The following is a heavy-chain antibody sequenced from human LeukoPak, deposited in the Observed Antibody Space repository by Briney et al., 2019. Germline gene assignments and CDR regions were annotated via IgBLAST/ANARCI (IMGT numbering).Heavy chain of an antibody. J-gene: IGHJ4*02. CDR2: IKEDGSEK. CDR3: ARLNWNYADY. Sequence: GGSLRLSRTASGFTFSHHWMTWVRQAPEKGLEWVANIKEDGSEKDYVDSVKGRFTISRGNGKNSLYLQMNSLRGEDTAVYYCARLNWNYADYWGQGTLVTVSS. V-gene: IGHV3-7*01. D-gene: IGHD3-3*01. CDR1: GFTFSHHW.